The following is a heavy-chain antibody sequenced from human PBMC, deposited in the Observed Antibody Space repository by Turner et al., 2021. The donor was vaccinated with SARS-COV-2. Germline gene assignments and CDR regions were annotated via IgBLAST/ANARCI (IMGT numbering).Heavy chain of an antibody. D-gene: IGHD2-2*01. CDR1: GYTFTSYD. J-gene: IGHJ2*01. CDR3: ARGGYCSSTSCSPYWYFDL. Sequence: QVQLVQSGAEVKKPVASVKVSCKASGYTFTSYDINWVRQATGQGLEWMGWMNPDSGNTAYAQKFQGRVTITRNTSISTAYMELSSLRSEDTAVYYCARGGYCSSTSCSPYWYFDLWGRGTLVTVSS. CDR2: MNPDSGNT. V-gene: IGHV1-8*03.